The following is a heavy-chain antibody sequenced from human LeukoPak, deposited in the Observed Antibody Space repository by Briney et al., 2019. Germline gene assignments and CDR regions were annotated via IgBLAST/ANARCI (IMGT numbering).Heavy chain of an antibody. CDR3: AKDIQLWRDFDY. D-gene: IGHD5-18*01. CDR2: ISGDGGST. J-gene: IGHJ4*02. Sequence: PGGSLRLSCAASGFTFDDYAMHWVRQAPGKGLDWVSLISGDGGSTYYADSVKGRFTISRDNSKNSLYLQMNSLRTEDTALYYCAKDIQLWRDFDYWGQGTLVTVSS. V-gene: IGHV3-43*02. CDR1: GFTFDDYA.